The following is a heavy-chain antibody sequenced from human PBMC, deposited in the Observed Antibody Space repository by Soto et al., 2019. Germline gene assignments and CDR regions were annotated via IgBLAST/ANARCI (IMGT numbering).Heavy chain of an antibody. CDR2: ITSTGSST. CDR1: GFIFSNYA. Sequence: EVQLLESGGGLVQPGGSLRLSCAASGFIFSNYAMTWVRQAPGEGLEWVSGITSTGSSTYYADSVKGRFTISRDNSKNTLFLQINSLRAVDTAVYYCAKGAEGYVVSSLDFWGQGTLVSVSS. V-gene: IGHV3-23*01. D-gene: IGHD5-12*01. CDR3: AKGAEGYVVSSLDF. J-gene: IGHJ4*02.